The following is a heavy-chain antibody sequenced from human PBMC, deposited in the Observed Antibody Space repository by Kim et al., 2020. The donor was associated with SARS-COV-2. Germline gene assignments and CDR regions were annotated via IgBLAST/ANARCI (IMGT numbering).Heavy chain of an antibody. CDR2: IRNSGTTI. CDR1: GFTFSSYS. Sequence: GGSLRLSCAASGFTFSSYSMNWVRQAPGKGLEWVSYIRNSGTTIYYADSVKGRFTISRDDAKNSLYLQMNSLRDEDTAVYYCARARTGHSGTWYFDYWGQGTLVTVSS. D-gene: IGHD1-26*01. J-gene: IGHJ4*02. CDR3: ARARTGHSGTWYFDY. V-gene: IGHV3-48*02.